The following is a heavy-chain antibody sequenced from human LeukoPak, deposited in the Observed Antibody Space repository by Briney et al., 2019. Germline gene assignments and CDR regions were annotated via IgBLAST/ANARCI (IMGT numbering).Heavy chain of an antibody. CDR2: IIPILGIA. D-gene: IGHD2-2*01. Sequence: ASVKVSCKASGGTFSSYAISWVRQAPGQGPEWMGRIIPILGIANYAQKFQGRVTITADKSTSTAYMELSSLRSEDTAVYYCARPYCSSTSCYSQRNAFDIWGQGTMVTVSS. J-gene: IGHJ3*02. V-gene: IGHV1-69*04. CDR1: GGTFSSYA. CDR3: ARPYCSSTSCYSQRNAFDI.